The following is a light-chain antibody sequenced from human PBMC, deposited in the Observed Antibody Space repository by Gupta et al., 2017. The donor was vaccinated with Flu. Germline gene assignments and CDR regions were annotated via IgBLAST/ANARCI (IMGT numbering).Light chain of an antibody. CDR3: SSYAGSNHFGVV. CDR2: EVS. Sequence: VSWYQQHPGNAPKLMIYEVSTRPSRVPDRFSGSQSGNTASLTVSGLQAEDEADYYCSSYAGSNHFGVVFGCGPKLTVL. J-gene: IGLJ2*01. V-gene: IGLV2-8*01.